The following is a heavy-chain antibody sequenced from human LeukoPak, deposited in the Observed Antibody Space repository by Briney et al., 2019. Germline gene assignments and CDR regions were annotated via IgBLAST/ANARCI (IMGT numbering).Heavy chain of an antibody. Sequence: SVKVSRKASGGTFSSYTISWVRQAPGQGLEWMGRIIPILGIANYAQKFQGRVTITADKSTSTAYMELSSLRSEDTAVYSCARDVDCTNGVCYTYWYFDLWGRGTLVTVSS. V-gene: IGHV1-69*04. J-gene: IGHJ2*01. CDR1: GGTFSSYT. CDR3: ARDVDCTNGVCYTYWYFDL. D-gene: IGHD2-8*01. CDR2: IIPILGIA.